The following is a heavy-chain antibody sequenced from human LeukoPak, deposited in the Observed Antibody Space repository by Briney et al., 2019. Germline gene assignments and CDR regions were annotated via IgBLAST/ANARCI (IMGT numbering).Heavy chain of an antibody. J-gene: IGHJ4*02. CDR2: ISGSGGST. CDR1: GFTFSSYA. D-gene: IGHD1-26*01. CDR3: AKERYSGSYYVGGFDY. V-gene: IGHV3-23*01. Sequence: GGSLRLSCAASGFTFSSYAMSWVRQAPGKGLEWVSAISGSGGSTYYADSVKGRFTISRDNSKDTLYLQMNSLRAEDTAVYYCAKERYSGSYYVGGFDYWGQGTLVTVSS.